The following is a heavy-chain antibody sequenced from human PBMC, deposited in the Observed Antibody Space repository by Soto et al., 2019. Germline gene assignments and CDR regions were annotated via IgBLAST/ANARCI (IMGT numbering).Heavy chain of an antibody. Sequence: ASVKVSCKASGGTFSSYSISWVRQAPGQGLEWMGGVIPIFGTANYAQKFQARGTITADESTSTAYMELSSLRSEDTAVYYCARVAAYCTNGVCYNHFDYWGQGTLVTVSS. V-gene: IGHV1-69*13. CDR1: GGTFSSYS. J-gene: IGHJ4*02. CDR3: ARVAAYCTNGVCYNHFDY. CDR2: VIPIFGTA. D-gene: IGHD2-8*01.